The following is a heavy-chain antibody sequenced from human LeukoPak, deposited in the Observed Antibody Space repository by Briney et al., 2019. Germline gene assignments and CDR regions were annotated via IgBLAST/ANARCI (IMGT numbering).Heavy chain of an antibody. CDR3: ARVRMIGDAFDI. CDR1: GFTSSSYS. V-gene: IGHV3-21*01. J-gene: IGHJ3*02. Sequence: GGSLRPSCAASGFTSSSYSMNWVRQAPGKGLGWVSSISSSSSYIYYADSVKGRFTISRDNAKNSLYLQMNSLRAQNTAVYYCARVRMIGDAFDIWGQGTMDTVSS. CDR2: ISSSSSYI. D-gene: IGHD3-16*01.